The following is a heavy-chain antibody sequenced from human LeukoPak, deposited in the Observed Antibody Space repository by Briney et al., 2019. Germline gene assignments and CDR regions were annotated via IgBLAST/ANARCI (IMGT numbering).Heavy chain of an antibody. J-gene: IGHJ4*02. D-gene: IGHD3-16*01. V-gene: IGHV3-7*05. CDR1: GFTFSGYG. Sequence: GSLRLSCASSGFTFSGYGMSGVRQAPGRGLEWVAHIKQDGSEKNYVDPVKGRFTISRDNAKNSVYLQMDTLRAEDTAVYYCARDDYLVYWGQGTLVTVSS. CDR2: IKQDGSEK. CDR3: ARDDYLVY.